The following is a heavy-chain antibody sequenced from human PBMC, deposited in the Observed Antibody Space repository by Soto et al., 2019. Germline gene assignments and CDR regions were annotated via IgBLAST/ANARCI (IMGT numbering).Heavy chain of an antibody. CDR1: GYSFTSYW. Sequence: GESLKISCKGSGYSFTSYWIGWVRQMPGKGLEWLGIIYPGDSDTRYSPSFQGQGTISADKSISTASLQWSSLRASDTAMYYCARGGYCSSTSCYTALRDGMDVWGQGTTVTVS. CDR3: ARGGYCSSTSCYTALRDGMDV. CDR2: IYPGDSDT. V-gene: IGHV5-51*01. J-gene: IGHJ6*02. D-gene: IGHD2-2*02.